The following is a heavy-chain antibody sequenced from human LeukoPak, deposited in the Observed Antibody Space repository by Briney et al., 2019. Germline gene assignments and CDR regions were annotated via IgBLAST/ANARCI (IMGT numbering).Heavy chain of an antibody. D-gene: IGHD3-22*01. V-gene: IGHV4-4*02. Sequence: SGTLSLTCGVSGGSVTSTNWWTWIRQPPGKGLEWIGEVHINGNTNYSPALYGRVTMSVDTSDNHVSLKLTSLTAADTAVYYCARQSISGSSLSYFDYWGQGTLVNVSS. CDR3: ARQSISGSSLSYFDY. CDR2: VHINGNT. J-gene: IGHJ4*02. CDR1: GGSVTSTNW.